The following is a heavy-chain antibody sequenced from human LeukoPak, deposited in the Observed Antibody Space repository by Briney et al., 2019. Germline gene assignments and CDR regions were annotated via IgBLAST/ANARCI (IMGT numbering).Heavy chain of an antibody. D-gene: IGHD1-26*01. J-gene: IGHJ4*02. CDR3: ASSKDSGSYGDFDY. CDR2: ISYDGSNK. CDR1: GFTFSSYG. Sequence: HPGRSLRLSCAASGFTFSSYGMHWVRQAPGKGLEWVAVISYDGSNKYYADSVKGRFTISRDNSKNTLYLQMNSLRAEDTAVYYCASSKDSGSYGDFDYWGQGTLVTVSS. V-gene: IGHV3-30*03.